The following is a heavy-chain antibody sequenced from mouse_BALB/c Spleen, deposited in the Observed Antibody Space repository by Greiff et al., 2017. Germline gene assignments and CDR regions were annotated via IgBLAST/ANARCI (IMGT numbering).Heavy chain of an antibody. J-gene: IGHJ4*01. CDR2: ISSGGSYT. CDR3: ARDSLYADYAMDY. V-gene: IGHV5-9-4*01. Sequence: EVMLVESGGGLVKPGGSLKLSCAASGFTFSSYAMSWVRQSPEKRLEWVAEISSGGSYTYYPDTVTGRFTISRDNAKNTLYLEMSSLRSEDTAMYYCARDSLYADYAMDYWGQGTSVTVSS. CDR1: GFTFSSYA. D-gene: IGHD1-1*01.